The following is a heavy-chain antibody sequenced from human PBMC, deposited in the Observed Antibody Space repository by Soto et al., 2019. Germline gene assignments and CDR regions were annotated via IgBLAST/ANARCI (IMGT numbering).Heavy chain of an antibody. CDR3: ARDVPGQWLVGTIDAFDI. J-gene: IGHJ3*02. D-gene: IGHD6-19*01. Sequence: GASVKVSCKASGYTFTSYGISWVRQAPGQGLEWMGWISAYNGNTNYAQKLQGRVTMTTDTSTSTAYMELRSLRSDDTAVYYCARDVPGQWLVGTIDAFDIWGQGTMVTVSS. CDR2: ISAYNGNT. CDR1: GYTFTSYG. V-gene: IGHV1-18*01.